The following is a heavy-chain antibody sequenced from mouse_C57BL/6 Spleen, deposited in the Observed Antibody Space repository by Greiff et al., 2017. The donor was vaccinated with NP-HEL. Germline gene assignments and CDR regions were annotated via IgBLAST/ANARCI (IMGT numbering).Heavy chain of an antibody. CDR2: INYDGSST. CDR1: GFTFSDYY. Sequence: EVRLVESEGGLVQPGSSMKLSCTASGFTFSDYYMAWVRQVPEKGLEWVANINYDGSSTYYLDSLKSRFIISRDNAKNILYLQMSSLKSEDTATYYCAREDYYGSSPIWFAYWGQGTLVTVSA. CDR3: AREDYYGSSPIWFAY. J-gene: IGHJ3*01. V-gene: IGHV5-16*01. D-gene: IGHD1-1*01.